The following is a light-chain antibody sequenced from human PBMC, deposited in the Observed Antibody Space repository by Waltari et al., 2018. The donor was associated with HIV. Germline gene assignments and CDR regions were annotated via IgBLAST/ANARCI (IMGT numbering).Light chain of an antibody. V-gene: IGLV1-40*01. Sequence: QSVPTQPPSVSGAPGQRVTISCTGSSSNIGADYDVHWYQHLPGTAPKLLIYGNGNRPSGVPDRFSGSKSGASTSLAITGLQAEDEADYYCQSYDSSLSGVVFGGGTKLTVL. CDR3: QSYDSSLSGVV. CDR2: GNG. J-gene: IGLJ2*01. CDR1: SSNIGADYD.